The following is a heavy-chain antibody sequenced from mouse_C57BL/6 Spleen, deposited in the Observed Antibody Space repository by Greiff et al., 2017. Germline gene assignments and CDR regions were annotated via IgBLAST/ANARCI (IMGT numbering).Heavy chain of an antibody. CDR1: GYTFTSYW. CDR2: IDPSDSYT. CDR3: ARSSSGHDY. J-gene: IGHJ2*01. D-gene: IGHD3-2*02. Sequence: QVQLQQPGAELVMPGASVKLSCKASGYTFTSYWMHWVKQRPGQGLEWIGEIDPSDSYTNYNQKFKGKSTLTVDKSSSTAYMQLSSLTSEDSAVYYCARSSSGHDYWGKGTTLTVSS. V-gene: IGHV1-69*01.